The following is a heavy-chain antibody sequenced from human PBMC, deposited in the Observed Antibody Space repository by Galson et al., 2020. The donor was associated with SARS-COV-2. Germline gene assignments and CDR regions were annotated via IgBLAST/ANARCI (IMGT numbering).Heavy chain of an antibody. D-gene: IGHD6-13*01. Sequence: ESGPTLVKPTQTLTLTCTLSRFSISTSGMCVSWIRQPPGKALEWLARINWDDDKYYNTSLKTRLTISKDTSKNQVVLTLTYMDPVDTATYYCVLIKQGRAALGEGYYLDYWGQGTLVTVSS. V-gene: IGHV2-70*11. CDR1: RFSISTSGMC. CDR2: INWDDDK. CDR3: VLIKQGRAALGEGYYLDY. J-gene: IGHJ4*02.